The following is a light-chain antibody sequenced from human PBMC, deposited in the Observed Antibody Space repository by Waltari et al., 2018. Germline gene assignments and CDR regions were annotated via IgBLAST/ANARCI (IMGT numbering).Light chain of an antibody. CDR1: QSVSYSSNNRDY. CDR3: QQYYSNFFT. V-gene: IGKV4-1*01. Sequence: DIVLTQSPDSLAVSLGERATINCKSSQSVSYSSNNRDYLAWYKQKPGQPPKLLSYCASTREAGVPDRFSGSGSGTDFTLTISSLQAEDVAVYYCQQYYSNFFTFGPGTKVDIK. J-gene: IGKJ3*01. CDR2: CAS.